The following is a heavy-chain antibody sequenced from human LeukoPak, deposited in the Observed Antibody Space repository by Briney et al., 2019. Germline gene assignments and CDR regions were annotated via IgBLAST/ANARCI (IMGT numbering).Heavy chain of an antibody. CDR1: GFTFSSYW. CDR2: IKQDGTEK. D-gene: IGHD2-2*01. Sequence: PVGSLRLSCAASGFTFSSYWMSWVRQAPGKGLEWVANIKQDGTEKYYVDSVKGRFTISRDNAKSSVYLQMNSLRAEDTAVYYCARADLPTAISARALDFWGQGTMVTVSS. V-gene: IGHV3-7*04. CDR3: ARADLPTAISARALDF. J-gene: IGHJ3*01.